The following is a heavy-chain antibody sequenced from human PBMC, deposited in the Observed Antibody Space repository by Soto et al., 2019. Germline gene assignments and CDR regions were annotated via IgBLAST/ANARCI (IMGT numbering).Heavy chain of an antibody. CDR3: ARHWWYSSSTKPNYYYGMDV. D-gene: IGHD6-6*01. CDR1: GYSFTSYW. Sequence: GESLKISCKGSGYSFTSYWIGWVRQMPGKGLEWMGIIYPGDSDTRYSPSFQGQVTISADKSISTAYLQWSSLKASDTAMYYCARHWWYSSSTKPNYYYGMDVWGQGTTVTVSS. V-gene: IGHV5-51*01. J-gene: IGHJ6*02. CDR2: IYPGDSDT.